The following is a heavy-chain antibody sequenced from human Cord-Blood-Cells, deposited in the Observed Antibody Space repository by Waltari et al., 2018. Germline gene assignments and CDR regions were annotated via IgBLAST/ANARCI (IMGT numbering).Heavy chain of an antibody. D-gene: IGHD2-2*01. Sequence: QVQLVQSGAEVQKPGSSVKVSCKASGGTFSSYAISWVRQAPGQGLAWMGRIIPILGIANYAQKFQGRVTITADKSTSTAYMELSSLRSEDTAVYYCAREDIVVVPAAKPNYYYYYMDVWGKGTTVTVSS. V-gene: IGHV1-69*09. J-gene: IGHJ6*03. CDR3: AREDIVVVPAAKPNYYYYYMDV. CDR2: IIPILGIA. CDR1: GGTFSSYA.